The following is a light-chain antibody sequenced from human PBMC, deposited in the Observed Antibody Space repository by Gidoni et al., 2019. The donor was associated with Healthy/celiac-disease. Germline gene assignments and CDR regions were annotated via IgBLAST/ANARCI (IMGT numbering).Light chain of an antibody. CDR3: LQSIQLPLT. V-gene: IGKV2D-29*01. J-gene: IGKJ4*01. CDR2: EVS. Sequence: DIVIAQTPLALSCTPGQPASITCKSNQSLLHSEVKTYLYWYLQKPGQPPQLLIYEVSNRVSGVPARFSGSGSGTDFTLTISRVEAEDVAVYYCLQSIQLPLTFXGXTKVEIK. CDR1: QSLLHSEVKTY.